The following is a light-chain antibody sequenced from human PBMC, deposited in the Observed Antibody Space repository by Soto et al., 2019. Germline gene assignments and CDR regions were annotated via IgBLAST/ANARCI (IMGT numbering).Light chain of an antibody. Sequence: QSQVALSVSPDRMSTPSVTASQSMGSNVAWYQQKPGQAPRLLIDGASSRATGVPDRFSGTGSGTDVTLTISRLEPEDFAVFYCQQYGNSLINCGQGTRREIK. J-gene: IGKJ5*01. V-gene: IGKV3-20*01. CDR3: QQYGNSLIN. CDR2: GAS. CDR1: QSMGSN.